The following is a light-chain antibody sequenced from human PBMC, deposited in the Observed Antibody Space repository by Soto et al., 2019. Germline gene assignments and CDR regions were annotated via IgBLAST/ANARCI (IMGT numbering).Light chain of an antibody. J-gene: IGLJ3*02. CDR1: SSNVGAGYD. CDR3: QSYDSSLSGWV. CDR2: GNA. V-gene: IGLV1-40*01. Sequence: QSVLTQPPSVSGAPGQRVTISCTGSSSNVGAGYDVHWYQQFPGKAPKLLIHGNANRPSGVPDRFSGSKSGTSASLAITGLQAEDEADYYCQSYDSSLSGWVFGGGTKVTVL.